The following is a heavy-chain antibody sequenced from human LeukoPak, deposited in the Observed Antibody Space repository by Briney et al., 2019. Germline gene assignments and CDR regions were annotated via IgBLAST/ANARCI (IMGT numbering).Heavy chain of an antibody. Sequence: GGSLRLSCAASGFTFSSYAMSWVRQAPGKGLEWVSAISGSGGSTYYADSVKGRFTISRGNSKNTLYLQMNSLRAEDTAVYYCARAIVVIPAAIRYWGQGTLVTVSS. V-gene: IGHV3-23*01. D-gene: IGHD2-2*01. J-gene: IGHJ4*02. CDR3: ARAIVVIPAAIRY. CDR2: ISGSGGST. CDR1: GFTFSSYA.